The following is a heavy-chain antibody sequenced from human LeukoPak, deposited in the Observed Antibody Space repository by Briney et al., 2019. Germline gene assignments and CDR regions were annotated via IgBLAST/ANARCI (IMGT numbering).Heavy chain of an antibody. CDR2: ISGSGSGT. CDR1: GFTFSSSA. Sequence: GGSLRLSCTASGFTFSSSAITWVRQAPGKGLEWVSGISGSGSGTYYADFVKGRFTISRDNSKNTMYLEMNSLRAEDTAVYYCAKMNGYMDVWGKGTTVTVSS. CDR3: AKMNGYMDV. J-gene: IGHJ6*03. D-gene: IGHD1-1*01. V-gene: IGHV3-23*01.